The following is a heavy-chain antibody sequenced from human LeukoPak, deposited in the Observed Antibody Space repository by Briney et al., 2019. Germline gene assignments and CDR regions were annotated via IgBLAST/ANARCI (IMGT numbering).Heavy chain of an antibody. V-gene: IGHV3-66*01. J-gene: IGHJ6*02. D-gene: IGHD6-13*01. CDR3: ARDRFPTAAGSYYYYGMDV. CDR1: GFTVSSNY. CDR2: IYSGGST. Sequence: GGSLRLSCAASGFTVSSNYMSWVRQAPGKGLEWVSVIYSGGSTYYADSVKGRFTISRDNSKNTLYLQMNSLRAEDTAVYYCARDRFPTAAGSYYYYGMDVWGQGTTVTVSS.